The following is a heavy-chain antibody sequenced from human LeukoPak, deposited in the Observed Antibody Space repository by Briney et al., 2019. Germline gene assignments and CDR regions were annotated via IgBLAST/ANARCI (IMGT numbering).Heavy chain of an antibody. CDR2: IKYDGSEK. D-gene: IGHD6-13*01. Sequence: RGSLRLSCAASGFTLSSYWMSWVRQAPGKGLEWVANIKYDGSEKDYVDSVKGRFTISRDNAKNSLYLQMNSLRAEDTAVYYCARDIEAAGLFFDYWGQGTLVTVSS. V-gene: IGHV3-7*01. CDR1: GFTLSSYW. CDR3: ARDIEAAGLFFDY. J-gene: IGHJ4*02.